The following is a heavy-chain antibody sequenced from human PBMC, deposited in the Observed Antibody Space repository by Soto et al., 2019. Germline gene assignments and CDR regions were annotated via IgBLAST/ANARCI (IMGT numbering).Heavy chain of an antibody. CDR2: INSDGSST. V-gene: IGHV3-74*01. J-gene: IGHJ2*01. CDR1: GFTFSSYW. D-gene: IGHD3-10*01. Sequence: GGSLRLSCAASGFTFSSYWMHWVRQAPGKGLVWVSRINSDGSSTSYADSVKGRFTISRDNAKNTLYLQMNSLRAEDTAVYYCAREGTTAPFGYFDLWGRGTLGTVSS. CDR3: AREGTTAPFGYFDL.